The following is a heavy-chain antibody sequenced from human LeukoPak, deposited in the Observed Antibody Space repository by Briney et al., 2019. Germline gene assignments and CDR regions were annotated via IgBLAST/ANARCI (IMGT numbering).Heavy chain of an antibody. J-gene: IGHJ6*02. CDR2: ISGSGGST. V-gene: IGHV3-23*01. Sequence: SGGSLRLSFAASGFTFSSYAMSWVRQAPGKGLEWVSAISGSGGSTYYADSVKGRFTISRDNSKNTLYLQMNSLRAEDTAVYYRARWVMTTVTTAAVGYYYGMDVWGQGTTVTVSS. CDR3: ARWVMTTVTTAAVGYYYGMDV. D-gene: IGHD4-17*01. CDR1: GFTFSSYA.